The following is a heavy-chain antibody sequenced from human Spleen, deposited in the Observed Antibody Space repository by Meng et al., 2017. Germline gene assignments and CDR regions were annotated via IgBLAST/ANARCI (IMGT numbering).Heavy chain of an antibody. CDR1: DGPFSGYY. CDR2: INHSEST. D-gene: IGHD6-19*01. V-gene: IGHV4-34*01. J-gene: IGHJ4*02. Sequence: QVQLQQWGAGLLKPSETLSLICAFYDGPFSGYYGSWIRQSPGKGLEWIGEINHSESTNYNPSLKSRVTMSVDTSRNQFSLKLNSVTAADTAVYYCVRGRRGGTGWYWGLVYWGQGTLVTVSS. CDR3: VRGRRGGTGWYWGLVY.